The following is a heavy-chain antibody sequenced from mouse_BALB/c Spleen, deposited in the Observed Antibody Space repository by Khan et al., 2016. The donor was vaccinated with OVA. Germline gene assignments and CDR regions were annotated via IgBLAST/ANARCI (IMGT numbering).Heavy chain of an antibody. CDR1: GYTFTDYA. V-gene: IGHV1S137*01. J-gene: IGHJ2*01. D-gene: IGHD2-3*01. CDR3: PRPAYDGYYDY. Sequence: QVQLQQSGPELVRPGVSVKISCKGSGYTFTDYAMYWVKQSHAKSLEWIGLISTYSGNTTYNQKFKGKATMTVDKSSSTAYMELARLTYEDSAIYYCPRPAYDGYYDYWGQGTTLTVSS. CDR2: ISTYSGNT.